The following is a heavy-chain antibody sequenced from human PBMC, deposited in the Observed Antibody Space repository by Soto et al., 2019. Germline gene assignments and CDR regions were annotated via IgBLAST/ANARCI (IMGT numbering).Heavy chain of an antibody. V-gene: IGHV5-51*01. D-gene: IGHD3-22*01. CDR2: IYPGDSDT. CDR1: GYSFTSYW. CDR3: ARQARADYYDSSGHTYDY. J-gene: IGHJ4*02. Sequence: ESLKISCKGSGYSFTSYWIGWVRQMPGKGLEWMGIIYPGDSDTRYSPSFQGQVTISADKSISTAYLQWGSLKASDTAMYYCARQARADYYDSSGHTYDYWGQGTLVTVSS.